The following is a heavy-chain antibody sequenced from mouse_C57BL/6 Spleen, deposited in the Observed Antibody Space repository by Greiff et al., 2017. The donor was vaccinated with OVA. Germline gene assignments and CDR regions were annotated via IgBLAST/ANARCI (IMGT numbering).Heavy chain of an antibody. Sequence: VKLQESGPGLVQPSQSLSITCTVSGFSLTSYGVHWVRQSLGKGLVWLGVLWSGGSTDYNAAFISRLSISKDNSKSQVFFKMNSLQADDTAIYYCASNWDRVFAYWGQGTLVTVSA. V-gene: IGHV2-2*01. D-gene: IGHD3-3*01. CDR2: LWSGGST. J-gene: IGHJ3*01. CDR3: ASNWDRVFAY. CDR1: GFSLTSYG.